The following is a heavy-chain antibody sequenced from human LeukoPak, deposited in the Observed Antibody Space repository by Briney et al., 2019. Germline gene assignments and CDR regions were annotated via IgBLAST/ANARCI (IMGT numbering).Heavy chain of an antibody. J-gene: IGHJ4*02. CDR1: GYSISSGYY. D-gene: IGHD3-3*01. Sequence: SETLSLTCAVSGYSISSGYYWGWIRQPPGKGLEWIGSIYHSGSTYYNPSLKSRVTISVDTSKNQFSLKLSSVTAADTAVYYCARGGGITIFGVVPDYWGQGTLVTVSS. CDR2: IYHSGST. V-gene: IGHV4-38-2*01. CDR3: ARGGGITIFGVVPDY.